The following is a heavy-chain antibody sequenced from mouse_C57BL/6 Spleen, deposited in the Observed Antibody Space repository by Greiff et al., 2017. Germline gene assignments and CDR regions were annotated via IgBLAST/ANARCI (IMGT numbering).Heavy chain of an antibody. J-gene: IGHJ4*01. CDR3: ALPYDYDGGDYAMDY. CDR1: GFTFSDYG. V-gene: IGHV5-17*01. Sequence: VQLQQSGGGLVKPGGSLKLSCAASGFTFSDYGMHWVRQAPEKGLEWVAYISSGSSTIYYADTVKGRFTISRDNAKNTLFLQMTSLRSEDTAMYYCALPYDYDGGDYAMDYWGQGTSVTVSS. D-gene: IGHD2-4*01. CDR2: ISSGSSTI.